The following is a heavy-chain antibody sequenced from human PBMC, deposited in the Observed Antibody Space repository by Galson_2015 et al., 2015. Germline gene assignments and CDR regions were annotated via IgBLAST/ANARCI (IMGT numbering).Heavy chain of an antibody. J-gene: IGHJ4*02. D-gene: IGHD3-3*01. V-gene: IGHV3-21*01. CDR2: ISSTITYI. CDR1: EFTFSSYY. Sequence: SLRLSCAASEFTFSSYYMSWVRQAPGKGLEWVSSISSTITYIYYADSVKGRFTISRDNAKNSLYLQMNSLGAEDTAVYYCARQILDYDFWSGYYPTNFDYWGQGTLVTVSS. CDR3: ARQILDYDFWSGYYPTNFDY.